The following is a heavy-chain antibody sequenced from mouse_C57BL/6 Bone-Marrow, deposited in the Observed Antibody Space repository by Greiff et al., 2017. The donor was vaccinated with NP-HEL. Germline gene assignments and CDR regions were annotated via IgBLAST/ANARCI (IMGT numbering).Heavy chain of an antibody. D-gene: IGHD2-2*01. CDR1: GFSLTSYG. V-gene: IGHV2-2*01. CDR3: ARWLFWYFEV. J-gene: IGHJ1*03. Sequence: QVQLQQSGPGLVQPSQSLSIPCTVSGFSLTSYGVHWVRQSPGKGLEWLGVIWSGGSTAYNAAFISRLSISKDNSKSQVFFKMNSLQADDTAIYYCARWLFWYFEVWGTGTTVTVSS. CDR2: IWSGGST.